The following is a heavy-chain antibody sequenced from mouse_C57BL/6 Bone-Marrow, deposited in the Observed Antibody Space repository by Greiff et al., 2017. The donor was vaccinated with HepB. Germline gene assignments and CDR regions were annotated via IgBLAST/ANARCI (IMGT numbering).Heavy chain of an antibody. D-gene: IGHD2-1*01. CDR1: GYSITSGYY. V-gene: IGHV3-6*01. CDR3: ARGAGNFPNYAMDY. CDR2: ISYDGSN. Sequence: EVQLQESGPGLVKPSQSLSLTCSVTGYSITSGYYWNWIRQFPGNKLEWMGYISYDGSNNYNPSLKNRISITRDTSKNQFFLKLNSVTTEDTATYYCARGAGNFPNYAMDYWGQGTSVTVSS. J-gene: IGHJ4*01.